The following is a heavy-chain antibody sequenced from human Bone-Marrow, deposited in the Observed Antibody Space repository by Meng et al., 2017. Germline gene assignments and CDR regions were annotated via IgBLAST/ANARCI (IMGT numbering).Heavy chain of an antibody. J-gene: IGHJ3*02. D-gene: IGHD3-9*01. CDR3: ARGSHYDILTGQIYAFDI. CDR1: GYTFTSYA. V-gene: IGHV1-3*02. Sequence: ASVKVSCKASGYTFTSYAMHWVRQAPGQRLEWMGWSNAGNGNTKYSQEFQGRVTITRDTSASTAYMELSSLRPEDTAVYYCARGSHYDILTGQIYAFDIWGQGTMVTVSS. CDR2: SNAGNGNT.